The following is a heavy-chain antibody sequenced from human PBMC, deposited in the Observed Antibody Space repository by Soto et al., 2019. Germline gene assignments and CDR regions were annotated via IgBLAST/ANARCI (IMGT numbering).Heavy chain of an antibody. CDR1: GFSLTTSGVG. CDR3: AHRVLRTVFGLVTTTAIYFDF. V-gene: IGHV2-5*02. D-gene: IGHD3-3*01. Sequence: ITLNESGPTPVKPRQTLTLTCTFSGFSLTTSGVGVGWIRQSPGKAPEWLALIYWDDDKRYSPSLKSRLTITKDTSKNQVVLTMADLDPADTATYYCAHRVLRTVFGLVTTTAIYFDFWCQGTPVAVSS. CDR2: IYWDDDK. J-gene: IGHJ4*02.